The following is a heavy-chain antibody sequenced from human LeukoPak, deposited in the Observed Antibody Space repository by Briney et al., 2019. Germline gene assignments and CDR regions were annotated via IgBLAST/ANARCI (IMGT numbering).Heavy chain of an antibody. V-gene: IGHV4-34*01. D-gene: IGHD6-19*01. J-gene: IGHJ4*02. CDR2: INHSGST. CDR3: AESIAVAGHYFDY. Sequence: SETLSLTCAVYGGFFSGYYWSWIRQPPGKGLEWIGEINHSGSTNYNPSLKSRVTISVDTSKNQFSLKLSSVTAADTAVYYCAESIAVAGHYFDYWGQGTLVTVSS. CDR1: GGFFSGYY.